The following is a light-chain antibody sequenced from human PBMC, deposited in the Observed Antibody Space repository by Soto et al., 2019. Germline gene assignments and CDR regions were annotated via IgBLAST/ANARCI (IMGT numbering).Light chain of an antibody. Sequence: EIVLTQSPGTLSLSPGERATLSCRASQSFSSSYLAWYQQKPGQAPRLLIYGASSRATGIPDRFSGSGSGTDFTLTIRRLEPEDFAVYYCQQYGTSITFRQGTRLEI. J-gene: IGKJ5*01. CDR2: GAS. CDR1: QSFSSSY. V-gene: IGKV3-20*01. CDR3: QQYGTSIT.